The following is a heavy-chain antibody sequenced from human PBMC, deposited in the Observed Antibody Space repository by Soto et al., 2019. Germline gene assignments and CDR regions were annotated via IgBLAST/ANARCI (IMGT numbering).Heavy chain of an antibody. CDR1: GFTFSNYG. Sequence: QVQLVESGGGVVQPGKSLRLSCAASGFTFSNYGMHWVRQAPGKGLERVAVMSYDGSNKYYADSVKGRFTISRDNSKNTLYRKRNSLRPEDTAVYYCAKEVGGYCSGGTCYSFDYWGQRTLFTVSS. D-gene: IGHD2-15*01. CDR2: MSYDGSNK. V-gene: IGHV3-30*18. CDR3: AKEVGGYCSGGTCYSFDY. J-gene: IGHJ4*02.